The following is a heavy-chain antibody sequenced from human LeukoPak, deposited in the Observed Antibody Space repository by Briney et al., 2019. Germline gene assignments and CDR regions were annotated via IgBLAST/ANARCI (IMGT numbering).Heavy chain of an antibody. V-gene: IGHV1-2*02. Sequence: GASVKVSCKASGYTFTSYGISWVRQAPGQGLEWMGWINPNSGGTNYAQKFQGRVTMTRDTSISTAYMELSRLRSDDTAVYYCARGGEIVVPAAIRLSDYWGQGTLVTVSS. CDR1: GYTFTSYG. D-gene: IGHD2-2*02. J-gene: IGHJ4*02. CDR2: INPNSGGT. CDR3: ARGGEIVVPAAIRLSDY.